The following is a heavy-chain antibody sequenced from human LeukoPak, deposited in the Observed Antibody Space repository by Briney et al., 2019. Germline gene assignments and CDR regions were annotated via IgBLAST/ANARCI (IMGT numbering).Heavy chain of an antibody. CDR1: GGTFSSYA. D-gene: IGHD2-15*01. Sequence: ASVKVSCKASGGTFSSYAISWVRQAPGQGLEWRGWISAYNGNTNYAQKLQGRVTMTTDTSTSTAYMNLRSLRSDDTAVYYCAREDCSGGSCYSLSLTPVFHVFDIWGQGTMVTVSS. J-gene: IGHJ3*02. CDR2: ISAYNGNT. CDR3: AREDCSGGSCYSLSLTPVFHVFDI. V-gene: IGHV1-18*01.